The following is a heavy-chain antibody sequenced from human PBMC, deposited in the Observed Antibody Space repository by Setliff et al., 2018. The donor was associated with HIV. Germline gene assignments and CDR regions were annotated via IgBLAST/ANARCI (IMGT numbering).Heavy chain of an antibody. CDR1: GYTFTSYA. D-gene: IGHD6-13*01. J-gene: IGHJ6*03. Sequence: ASVKVSCKASGYTFTSYAMNWVRQAPGQGLEWMGWINTNTGNPTYAQGFIGRFVFSLDTSVSTAYLQISSLKAEDTAVYYCARGRAAAVNKAGYYYYMDVWGKGTTVTVSS. CDR3: ARGRAAAVNKAGYYYYMDV. CDR2: INTNTGNP. V-gene: IGHV7-4-1*02.